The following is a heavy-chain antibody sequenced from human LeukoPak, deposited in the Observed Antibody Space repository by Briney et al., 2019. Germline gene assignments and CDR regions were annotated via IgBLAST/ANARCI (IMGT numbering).Heavy chain of an antibody. CDR1: GFTFSSYE. V-gene: IGHV3-48*03. CDR2: ISSSGSTI. CDR3: ASAKYSSSWYLMWAFDI. J-gene: IGHJ3*02. Sequence: GGSLRLSCAASGFTFSSYEMNWVRQAPGKGLEWVSYISSSGSTIYYADSVKGRFTISRDNAKNSLYLQMNSLRAEDTAVYYCASAKYSSSWYLMWAFDIWGQGTMVTVSS. D-gene: IGHD6-13*01.